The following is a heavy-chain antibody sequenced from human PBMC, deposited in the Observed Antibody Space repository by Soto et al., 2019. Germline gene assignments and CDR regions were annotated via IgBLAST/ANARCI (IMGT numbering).Heavy chain of an antibody. D-gene: IGHD4-17*01. CDR1: GGSISSYY. CDR2: IYYSGST. J-gene: IGHJ4*03. Sequence: PSETLSLTCTVSGGSISSYYWSWIRQPPGKGLEWIGYIYYSGSTNYNPSLKSRVTISVDTSKNQFSLKLSSVTAADTAVYYCARGNDYGDYGFDYFDYWGQGTTVTVSS. V-gene: IGHV4-59*01. CDR3: ARGNDYGDYGFDYFDY.